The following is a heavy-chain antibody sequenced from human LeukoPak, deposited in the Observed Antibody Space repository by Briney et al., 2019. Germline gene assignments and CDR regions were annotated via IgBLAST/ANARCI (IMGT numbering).Heavy chain of an antibody. CDR1: GFTFDDYA. J-gene: IGHJ4*02. Sequence: GGSLRLSCAASGFTFDDYAMHWVRQAPGKGLEWVSGISWNSGSIGYADSVEGRFTISRDNAKNSLYLQMNSLRAEDTALYYCAKDMGAYSSGPLDYWGQGTLVTVSS. CDR2: ISWNSGSI. CDR3: AKDMGAYSSGPLDY. V-gene: IGHV3-9*01. D-gene: IGHD6-19*01.